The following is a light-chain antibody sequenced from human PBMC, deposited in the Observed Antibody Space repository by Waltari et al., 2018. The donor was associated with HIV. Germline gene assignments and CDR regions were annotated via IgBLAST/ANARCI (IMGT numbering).Light chain of an antibody. Sequence: SALTQPASVSGSPGQSITLSCTGTSSDVGGYNYVSWYQQHPGKAPKLMIYEVSNRPSGVSNRFSGSKSGNTASLTISGLQAEDEADYYCSSYTSSSFVVFGGGTKL. CDR1: SSDVGGYNY. CDR3: SSYTSSSFVV. CDR2: EVS. V-gene: IGLV2-14*01. J-gene: IGLJ2*01.